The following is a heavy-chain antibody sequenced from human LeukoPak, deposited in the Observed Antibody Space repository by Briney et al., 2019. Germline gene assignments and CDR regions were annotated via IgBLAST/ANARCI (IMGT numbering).Heavy chain of an antibody. J-gene: IGHJ6*03. CDR1: GGSFSNYY. V-gene: IGHV4-34*01. CDR2: INDSGTI. D-gene: IGHD1-7*01. CDR3: ARRWNYGRNYYIDV. Sequence: PSETLSLTCAVYGGSFSNYYWSRIRQPPGKGLEWIGEINDSGTINYNPSLMSRVTISVDKSKNQFSLKLSSVTAADTAVYYCARRWNYGRNYYIDVWGKGATVSVSS.